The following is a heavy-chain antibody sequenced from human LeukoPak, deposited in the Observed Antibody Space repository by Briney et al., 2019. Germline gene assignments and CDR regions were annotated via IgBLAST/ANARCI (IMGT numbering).Heavy chain of an antibody. J-gene: IGHJ4*02. Sequence: PSETLSLTCTVSGYSISTNYSWGWIRQPPGKGLEWIGSVHHSGRTYYNPSLKSRLIISLETSKKHFSLKLSSVTSADTAVYYCARLANYVPVYWGQGSLVTVSS. CDR2: VHHSGRT. V-gene: IGHV4-38-2*02. CDR3: ARLANYVPVY. CDR1: GYSISTNYS. D-gene: IGHD1-7*01.